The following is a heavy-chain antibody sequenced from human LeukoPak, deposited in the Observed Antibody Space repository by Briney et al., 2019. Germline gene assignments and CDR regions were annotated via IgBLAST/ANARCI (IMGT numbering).Heavy chain of an antibody. J-gene: IGHJ3*02. V-gene: IGHV1-69*01. Sequence: SSVKVSCKASRGTFSSYAISWVRQAPGQGLEWVGGIIPIFGTPNYAQKFQGRVTITADESTSTACMELSSLRSEDTAIYFCARDRHNYYYESSGYLFRGAFDIWGQGTMVTVSP. CDR2: IIPIFGTP. D-gene: IGHD3-22*01. CDR1: RGTFSSYA. CDR3: ARDRHNYYYESSGYLFRGAFDI.